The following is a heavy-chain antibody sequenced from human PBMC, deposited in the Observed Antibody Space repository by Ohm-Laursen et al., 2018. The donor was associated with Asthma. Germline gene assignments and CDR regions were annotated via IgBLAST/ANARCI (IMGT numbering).Heavy chain of an antibody. V-gene: IGHV4-4*02. CDR2: IYPSGST. CDR3: AKGPDDYGDYLDWYFDV. Sequence: SDTLSLTCAVSGDSISSSYWWSWVRQPPGKGLERIGEIYPSGSTNYNPSLKSRVTISVDKSKNQFSLKLSSVTAADTAVYYCAKGPDDYGDYLDWYFDVWGRGTLVTVSS. J-gene: IGHJ2*01. CDR1: GDSISSSYW. D-gene: IGHD4-17*01.